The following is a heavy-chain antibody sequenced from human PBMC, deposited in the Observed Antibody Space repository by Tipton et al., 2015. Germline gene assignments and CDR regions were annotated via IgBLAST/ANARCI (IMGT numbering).Heavy chain of an antibody. CDR3: ARDLEHGMDV. D-gene: IGHD5-24*01. CDR2: IYHTGTT. J-gene: IGHJ6*02. V-gene: IGHV4-4*02. CDR1: GDSISSYNW. Sequence: GLVKPSGTLALTCGVSGDSISSYNWWSWVRQPPGKGLEWIGEIYHTGTTQYNPSLKRRVTISLDTSKNQFSLTLNSVTAADTAVYYCARDLEHGMDVWGQGTTVTVSS.